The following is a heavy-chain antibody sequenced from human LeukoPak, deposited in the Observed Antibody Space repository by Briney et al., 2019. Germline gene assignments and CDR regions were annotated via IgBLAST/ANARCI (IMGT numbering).Heavy chain of an antibody. Sequence: GXXYXSWIXQPXGXXXXCIXYIHYTGSTNYNPSLKSRVTISXXXSKNQFSLKLSSVTAADTAIYXXXXXXXXXXXXXFRFDPWGQGTLVTVSS. CDR2: IHYTGST. V-gene: IGHV4-61*10. J-gene: IGHJ5*02. CDR1: GXXY. CDR3: XXXXXXXXXXXFRFDP.